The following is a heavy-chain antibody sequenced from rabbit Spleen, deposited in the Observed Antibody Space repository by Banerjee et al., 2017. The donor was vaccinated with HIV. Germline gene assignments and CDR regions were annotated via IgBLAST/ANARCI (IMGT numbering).Heavy chain of an antibody. CDR2: IYAGSSGTT. D-gene: IGHD2-1*01. Sequence: EESGGGLVKPEGSLTLTCTASGFDFSSSYWICWVRQAPGKGLELIACIYAGSSGTTWYASWAKGRFTISKISSTTVTLQMTSLTAADTATYFCARDPRNFGDYEFDLWGQGTLVTVS. V-gene: IGHV1S45*01. J-gene: IGHJ4*01. CDR1: GFDFSSSYW. CDR3: ARDPRNFGDYEFDL.